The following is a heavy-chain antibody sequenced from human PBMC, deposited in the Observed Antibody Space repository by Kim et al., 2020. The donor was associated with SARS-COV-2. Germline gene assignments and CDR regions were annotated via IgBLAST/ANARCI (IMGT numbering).Heavy chain of an antibody. D-gene: IGHD6-13*01. V-gene: IGHV3-64*01. J-gene: IGHJ6*02. CDR2: ISSNGGST. CDR3: ASGPVAAAGTSYYYYYGMDV. Sequence: GGSLRLSCAASGFTFSSYAMHWVRQAPGKGLEYVSAISSNGGSTYYANSVKGRFTISRDNSKNTLYLQMGSLRAEDMAVYYCASGPVAAAGTSYYYYYGMDVWSQVTTVTVSS. CDR1: GFTFSSYA.